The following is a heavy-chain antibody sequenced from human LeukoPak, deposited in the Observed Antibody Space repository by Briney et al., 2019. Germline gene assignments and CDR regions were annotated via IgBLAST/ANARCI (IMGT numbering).Heavy chain of an antibody. Sequence: GGSLRLSCAASGFTFSSYSMNWVRQAPGKGLEWVSYISSSSSTIYYADSVKGRFTISRDNAKNSLYLQMNSLRAEDTAVYYCARDSSRNFDYWGQGALVTVSS. J-gene: IGHJ4*02. V-gene: IGHV3-48*01. CDR3: ARDSSRNFDY. CDR1: GFTFSSYS. D-gene: IGHD6-13*01. CDR2: ISSSSSTI.